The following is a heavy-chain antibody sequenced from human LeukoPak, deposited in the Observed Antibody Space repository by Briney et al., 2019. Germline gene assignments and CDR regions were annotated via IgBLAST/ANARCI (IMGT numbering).Heavy chain of an antibody. Sequence: SETLSLTCTVSGDSISSSDYYWAWIRQPPGKGLEWIGNIYYNGNTYYNSSLKSRVTISVDTSKNQFSLNLSSVTAADTAVYYCARGTYYYDTSGYYPDMDVWGKGTTVTISS. D-gene: IGHD3-22*01. CDR2: IYYNGNT. V-gene: IGHV4-39*07. CDR3: ARGTYYYDTSGYYPDMDV. CDR1: GDSISSSDYY. J-gene: IGHJ6*03.